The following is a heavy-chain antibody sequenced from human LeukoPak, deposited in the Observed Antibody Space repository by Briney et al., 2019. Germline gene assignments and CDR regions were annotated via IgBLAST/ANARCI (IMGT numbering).Heavy chain of an antibody. V-gene: IGHV4-39*01. D-gene: IGHD6-13*01. CDR3: ARHGGSSWYVGY. Sequence: SETLSLTRTVSGGSISSSSYYWGWIRQPPGKGLEWIGSIYYSGSTYYNPSLKSRVTISVDTSKNQFSLKLSSVTAADTAVYYCARHGGSSWYVGYWGQGTLVTVSS. CDR2: IYYSGST. CDR1: GGSISSSSYY. J-gene: IGHJ4*02.